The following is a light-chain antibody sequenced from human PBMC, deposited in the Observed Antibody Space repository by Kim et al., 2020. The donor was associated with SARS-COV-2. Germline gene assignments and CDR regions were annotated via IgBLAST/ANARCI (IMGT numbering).Light chain of an antibody. CDR1: QNINNW. CDR2: KAS. V-gene: IGKV1-5*03. J-gene: IGKJ1*01. Sequence: DIQMTQSPSTLSASVGDRVTITCRASQNINNWLVWYQQKPGKAPNLLIYKASNLESGVPLRFSGSGSGTEFTLTISSLQPDDFATYYCQQYYSYWTFGQGTKVDIK. CDR3: QQYYSYWT.